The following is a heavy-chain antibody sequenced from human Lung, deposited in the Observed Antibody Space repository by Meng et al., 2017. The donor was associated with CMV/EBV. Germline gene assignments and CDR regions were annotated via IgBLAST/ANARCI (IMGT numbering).Heavy chain of an antibody. CDR3: ARGADTPMVLPPDF. V-gene: IGHV3-66*02. J-gene: IGHJ4*02. D-gene: IGHD5-18*01. CDR2: IYSSGTT. Sequence: GGSLRLSCAASGFTVSRNYMGWVRQAPGKGLEWVSVIYSSGTTNYPDFVKGRFTISRDNSRNTVYLQMNSLRAEDTAVYFCARGADTPMVLPPDFWGQGSLVTVSS. CDR1: GFTVSRNY.